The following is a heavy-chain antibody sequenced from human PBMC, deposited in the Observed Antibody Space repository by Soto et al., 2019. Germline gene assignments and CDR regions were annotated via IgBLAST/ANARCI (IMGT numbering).Heavy chain of an antibody. D-gene: IGHD3-22*01. CDR1: GFTFSSYS. CDR3: ARDREYYYDSSGYFYFDY. V-gene: IGHV3-21*01. CDR2: ISSSSSYI. Sequence: EVQLVESGGGLVKPGGSLRLSCAASGFTFSSYSRNWVRQAPGKGLEWVSSISSSSSYIYYADSVKGRFTISRDNAKNSLYLQMNSLRAEDTAVYYCARDREYYYDSSGYFYFDYWGQGTLVTVSS. J-gene: IGHJ4*02.